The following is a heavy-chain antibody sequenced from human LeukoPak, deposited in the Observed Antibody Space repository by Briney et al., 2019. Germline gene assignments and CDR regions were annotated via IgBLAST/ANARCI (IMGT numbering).Heavy chain of an antibody. D-gene: IGHD5-18*01. CDR3: ATGGGAMVTSWFDP. CDR1: GYTFTSYA. J-gene: IGHJ5*02. V-gene: IGHV1-3*01. CDR2: ISAGNGNT. Sequence: GASVKVSCKASGYTFTSYAIHWVRQAPGQRLEWMGWISAGNGNTKYSQNFQGRVTFISNTSATTAFMELSSLRSEDAAVYYCATGGGAMVTSWFDPWGQGTLVTVSS.